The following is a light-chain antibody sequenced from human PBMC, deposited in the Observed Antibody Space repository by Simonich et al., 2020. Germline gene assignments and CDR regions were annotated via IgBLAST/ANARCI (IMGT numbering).Light chain of an antibody. J-gene: IGLJ7*01. CDR2: EGS. CDR3: CSYAGSSNAV. V-gene: IGLV2-23*01. Sequence: QSALTQPASVSGSPGQSITISCTGTSSDVGSYNLVSWYQQHPGKAPKHMIYEGSKRPSGVSNRFSGSKSGNTASLTISGLQAEDEADYYCCSYAGSSNAVFGGGTQLTVL. CDR1: SSDVGSYNL.